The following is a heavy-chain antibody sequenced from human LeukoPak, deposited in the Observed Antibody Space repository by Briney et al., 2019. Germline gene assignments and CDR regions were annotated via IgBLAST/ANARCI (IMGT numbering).Heavy chain of an antibody. CDR2: IYHSGST. CDR1: GGSISSGGYS. Sequence: SQTLSLTCAVSGGSISSGGYSWSWIRQPPGKGLEWIGYIYHSGSTYYNPSLKSRVTISVDRSKNQFSLKLSSVTAADTAVYYCARGTYCSSTSCCGFDWFDPWGQGTLVTVSS. D-gene: IGHD2-2*01. J-gene: IGHJ5*02. CDR3: ARGTYCSSTSCCGFDWFDP. V-gene: IGHV4-30-2*01.